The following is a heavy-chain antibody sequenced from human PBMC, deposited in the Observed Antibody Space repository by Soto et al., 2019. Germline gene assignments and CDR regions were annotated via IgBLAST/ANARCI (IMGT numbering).Heavy chain of an antibody. CDR3: TREQSDDNYFDP. V-gene: IGHV4-61*08. CDR1: GAALSSGGYF. Sequence: PSYTLSLTCTVSGAALSSGGYFYTWVRQPPGKGLEWLGYIYYSGGTNYNPSLKSRVNISLDKSKSQFSLRLISVTAADTAVYYCTREQSDDNYFDPWGQGTMVTVSS. D-gene: IGHD6-19*01. J-gene: IGHJ5*02. CDR2: IYYSGGT.